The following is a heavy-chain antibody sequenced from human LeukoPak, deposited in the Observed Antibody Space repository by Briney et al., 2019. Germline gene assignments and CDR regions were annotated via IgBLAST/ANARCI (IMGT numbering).Heavy chain of an antibody. D-gene: IGHD7-27*01. CDR1: GFTFGDVV. V-gene: IGHV3-23*01. CDR3: ARRTGGTKDY. CDR2: ISYNGAST. J-gene: IGHJ4*02. Sequence: PGGSLRLSCVASGFTFGDVVMSWGRQAPGKGLEWVSAISYNGASTDYADSVKGRFAISRDNSKNTLYLQMNSLRAEDTAVYYCARRTGGTKDYWGQGTQVTVSS.